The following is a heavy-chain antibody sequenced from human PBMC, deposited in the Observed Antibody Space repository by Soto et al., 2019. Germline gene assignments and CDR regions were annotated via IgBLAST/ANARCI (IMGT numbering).Heavy chain of an antibody. CDR3: ARGGYRRRYYYDSSATSGYFQH. V-gene: IGHV4-34*01. Sequence: PSETLSLTCAVNGGPFSGYYWSWIRQSPGKGLEWIGEINHSGSTDYNPSLKSRVTISVDASKNQFSLKVNSVTAADTAVYYCARGGYRRRYYYDSSATSGYFQHWGQGTLVTVSS. J-gene: IGHJ1*01. D-gene: IGHD3-22*01. CDR1: GGPFSGYY. CDR2: INHSGST.